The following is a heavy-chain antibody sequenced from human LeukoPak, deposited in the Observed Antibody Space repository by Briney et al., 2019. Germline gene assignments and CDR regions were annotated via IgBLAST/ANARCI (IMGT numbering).Heavy chain of an antibody. J-gene: IGHJ4*02. D-gene: IGHD4-11*01. V-gene: IGHV3-30*18. CDR1: GFTFSSYG. CDR2: ISSDGSNN. CDR3: AKDGPPTVTRGSSDY. Sequence: PGGSLRLSCAASGFTFSSYGMHWVRQAPGKGLEWVALISSDGSNNYYANSVKGRFTISRDNSKNTLYLQMNSLRAEDTAVYYCAKDGPPTVTRGSSDYWGQGTLVTVSS.